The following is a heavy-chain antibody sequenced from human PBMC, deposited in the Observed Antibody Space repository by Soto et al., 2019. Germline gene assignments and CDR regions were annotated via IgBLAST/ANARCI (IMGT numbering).Heavy chain of an antibody. V-gene: IGHV4-31*03. CDR3: ATAMVTIEAYYFDY. D-gene: IGHD5-18*01. CDR2: IYYSGST. J-gene: IGHJ4*02. Sequence: TLSLTCTVSGGSVSSGGYYWSWILQHPGKGLEWIGYIYYSGSTYYNPSLKSRVTISVDTSKNQFSLKLSSVTAADTAVYYCATAMVTIEAYYFDYWGQGTLVTVSS. CDR1: GGSVSSGGYY.